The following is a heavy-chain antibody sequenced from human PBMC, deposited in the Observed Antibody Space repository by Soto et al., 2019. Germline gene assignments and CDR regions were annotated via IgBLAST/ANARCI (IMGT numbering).Heavy chain of an antibody. CDR1: GYTFTGYY. V-gene: IGHV1-2*02. D-gene: IGHD5-12*01. Sequence: ASVKVSCKASGYTFTGYYMHWVRQAPGQGLEWMGWINPNSGGTNYAQKFQGRVTMTRDTSISTAYMELSRLRSDDPAVYYCARVEYSGYDNFDYWGQGTLVTVSS. J-gene: IGHJ4*02. CDR2: INPNSGGT. CDR3: ARVEYSGYDNFDY.